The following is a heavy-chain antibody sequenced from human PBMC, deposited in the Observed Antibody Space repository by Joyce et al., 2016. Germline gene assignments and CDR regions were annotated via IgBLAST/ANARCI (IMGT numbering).Heavy chain of an antibody. D-gene: IGHD3-3*01. CDR2: IYPLNGGT. CDR1: RYTFTDNY. J-gene: IGHJ4*02. Sequence: QVQLVQSGAEVKKPGASVKVSCKASRYTFTDNYMHWLRQAPGQGLEWMVWIYPLNGGTNFAQKFQGRVTMTRDTSISTAYMELSRLKSDDTAVYYCARGGYYGPYYFDYWGQGTLVTVSS. V-gene: IGHV1-2*02. CDR3: ARGGYYGPYYFDY.